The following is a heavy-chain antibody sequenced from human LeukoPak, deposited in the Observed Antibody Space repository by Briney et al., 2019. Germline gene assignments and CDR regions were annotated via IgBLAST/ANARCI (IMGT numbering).Heavy chain of an antibody. V-gene: IGHV1-2*06. Sequence: ASVKVSCKASGYTFTGYYMHWVRQAPGQGPEWMGRINPNSGGTNYAQKFQGRVTMTRDTSISTAYMELSRLRSDDTAVYYCASGLNSGSYYSNWFDPWGQGTLVTVSS. D-gene: IGHD3-10*01. CDR1: GYTFTGYY. CDR2: INPNSGGT. CDR3: ASGLNSGSYYSNWFDP. J-gene: IGHJ5*02.